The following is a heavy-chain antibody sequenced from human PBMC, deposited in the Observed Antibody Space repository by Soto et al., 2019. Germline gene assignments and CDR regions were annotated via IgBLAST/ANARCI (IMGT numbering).Heavy chain of an antibody. J-gene: IGHJ4*02. CDR1: GDFITNHY. CDR3: ARHGGDSYGHPYFDY. Sequence: QVQLQESGPGLVKPSETLSLTCTVSGDFITNHYWCRIRQPPGKALEWIGYIYYSGSTNYNPSLKSRVTISVDTSNNQLSLKLSSVTAADTAVYYCARHGGDSYGHPYFDYWGQGTLVTVSS. CDR2: IYYSGST. D-gene: IGHD5-18*01. V-gene: IGHV4-59*08.